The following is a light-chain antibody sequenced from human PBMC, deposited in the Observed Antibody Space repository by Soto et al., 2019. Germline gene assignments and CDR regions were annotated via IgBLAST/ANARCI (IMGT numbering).Light chain of an antibody. CDR2: WAS. V-gene: IGKV4-1*01. CDR1: QRVLYSSNNKNY. J-gene: IGKJ4*01. Sequence: DIVMTQSPDSLAVSLGERATINCKSSQRVLYSSNNKNYLAWYQQKPGQPPKLLIYWASTRESGVPDRFSGSGSGTDFTLTISSLQAEDVAVYYCQQYYSTPTFGGGTKVDIK. CDR3: QQYYSTPT.